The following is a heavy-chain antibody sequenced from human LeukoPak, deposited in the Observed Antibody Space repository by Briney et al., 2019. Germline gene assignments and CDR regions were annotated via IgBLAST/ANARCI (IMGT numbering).Heavy chain of an antibody. V-gene: IGHV4-4*07. CDR1: GGSISSYY. CDR3: ARSQAPLEWLLKNAFDI. J-gene: IGHJ3*02. Sequence: PSETLSLTCTVSGGSISSYYWSWTRQPAGKGLEWIGRIYTSGSTNYNPSLKSRVTMSVDTSKNQFSLKLSSVTAADTAVYYCARSQAPLEWLLKNAFDIWGQGTMVTVSS. D-gene: IGHD3-3*01. CDR2: IYTSGST.